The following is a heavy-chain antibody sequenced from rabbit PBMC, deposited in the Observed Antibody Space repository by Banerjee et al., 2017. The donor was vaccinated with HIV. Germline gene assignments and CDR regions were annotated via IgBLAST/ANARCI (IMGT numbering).Heavy chain of an antibody. V-gene: IGHV1S40*01. D-gene: IGHD1-1*01. CDR2: IYVGSSGST. CDR1: GFSFSSSYY. CDR3: ARGYASSSGYYWYFNL. Sequence: QSLEESGGDLVKPGASLTLTCTASGFSFSSSYYMCWVRQAPGKGLEWIACIYVGSSGSTYYASWVNGRFTISLDNAQNTVFLQMTSLTAADTATYFCARGYASSSGYYWYFNLWGPGTLVTVS. J-gene: IGHJ4*01.